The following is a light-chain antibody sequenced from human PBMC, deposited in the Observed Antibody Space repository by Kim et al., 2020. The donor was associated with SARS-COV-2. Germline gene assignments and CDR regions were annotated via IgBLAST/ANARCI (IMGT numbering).Light chain of an antibody. CDR3: QSYASTSLWV. V-gene: IGLV6-57*03. Sequence: KTVPISSTRNSGSISSSYVQWYQQRPGGAPTTVIYEDSRRPSGVPDRFSGSVDSSSRSASLTISGLKTEDEADYYCQSYASTSLWVFGGGTQLTVL. J-gene: IGLJ3*02. CDR1: SGSISSSY. CDR2: EDS.